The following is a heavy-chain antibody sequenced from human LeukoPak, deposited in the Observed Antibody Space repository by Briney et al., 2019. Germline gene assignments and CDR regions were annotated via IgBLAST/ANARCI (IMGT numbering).Heavy chain of an antibody. CDR3: AKALYVRSIYFDY. Sequence: GGSLRLSCAASGFTFSSYAMSWVRQAPGKGLEWVSAISGSGGSTYYADSVKGRLTISRDNSKNTLYLQMNSLRAEDTAVYYCAKALYVRSIYFDYWGQGTLVTVSS. J-gene: IGHJ4*02. CDR1: GFTFSSYA. V-gene: IGHV3-23*01. CDR2: ISGSGGST. D-gene: IGHD3-16*01.